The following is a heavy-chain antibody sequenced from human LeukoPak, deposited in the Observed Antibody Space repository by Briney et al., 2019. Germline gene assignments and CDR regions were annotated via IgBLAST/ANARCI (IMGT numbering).Heavy chain of an antibody. V-gene: IGHV3-48*04. J-gene: IGHJ4*02. D-gene: IGHD5-18*01. CDR1: GLIFSNYD. Sequence: GGSLRLSCAASGLIFSNYDMNWVRQAPGKGLEWVSYISSSGSTIYYADSVKGRFTISRDNAKNSLYLQMNSLRAEDTAVYYCAREGGYSYGKPFDYWGQGTLVTVSS. CDR3: AREGGYSYGKPFDY. CDR2: ISSSGSTI.